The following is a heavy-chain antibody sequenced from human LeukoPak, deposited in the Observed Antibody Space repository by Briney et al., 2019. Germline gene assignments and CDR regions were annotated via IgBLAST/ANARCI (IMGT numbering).Heavy chain of an antibody. CDR1: GFTFSSYW. CDR2: ISGSGGST. Sequence: PGGSLRLSCAASGFTFSSYWMSWVRQAPGKGLEWVSAISGSGGSTYYADSVKGRFTISRDNSKNTLYLQMNSLRAEDTVVYYCAHRSNYLGYWGQGTLVTVSS. CDR3: AHRSNYLGY. D-gene: IGHD1-14*01. J-gene: IGHJ4*02. V-gene: IGHV3-23*01.